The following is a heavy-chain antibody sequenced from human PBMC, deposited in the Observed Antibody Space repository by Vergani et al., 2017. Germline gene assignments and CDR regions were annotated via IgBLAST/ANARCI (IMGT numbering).Heavy chain of an antibody. CDR1: GFTFSSYA. CDR3: ARTSSGWYNWFDP. V-gene: IGHV3-23*01. CDR2: ISGSGGST. D-gene: IGHD6-19*01. J-gene: IGHJ5*02. Sequence: EVQLLESGGGLVQPGGSLRLSCAASGFTFSSYAMSWVRQAPGKGLEWVSAISGSGGSTYYADSVKGRFTISRDNAKNTLYLQMNSLRAEDTAVYYCARTSSGWYNWFDPWGQGTLVTVSS.